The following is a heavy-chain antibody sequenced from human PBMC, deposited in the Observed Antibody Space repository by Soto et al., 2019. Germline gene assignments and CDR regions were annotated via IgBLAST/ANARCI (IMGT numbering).Heavy chain of an antibody. D-gene: IGHD3-22*01. J-gene: IGHJ3*02. CDR3: AASLVVVDAFDI. Sequence: VASVKVSCKASGFTFTSSAVQWVRQARGQRLEWIGWIVVGSGNTNYAQKFQERVTITRDMSTSTAYMELSSLRSEDTAVYYCAASLVVVDAFDIWGQGTMVTVSS. CDR2: IVVGSGNT. CDR1: GFTFTSSA. V-gene: IGHV1-58*01.